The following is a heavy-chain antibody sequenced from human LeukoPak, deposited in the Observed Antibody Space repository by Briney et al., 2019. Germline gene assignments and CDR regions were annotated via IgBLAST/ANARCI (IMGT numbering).Heavy chain of an antibody. D-gene: IGHD3-10*01. J-gene: IGHJ5*02. CDR2: ISAYNGNT. Sequence: ASVKVSCKASGYTFSSYGISWVRQGPGQGLEWVGCISAYNGNTNYAQKLQGRVTMTTDTSTSTAYMELRSLRSDDTAVYYCARWGPMVRGVISWFDPWGQGTLVTVSS. CDR3: ARWGPMVRGVISWFDP. V-gene: IGHV1-18*01. CDR1: GYTFSSYG.